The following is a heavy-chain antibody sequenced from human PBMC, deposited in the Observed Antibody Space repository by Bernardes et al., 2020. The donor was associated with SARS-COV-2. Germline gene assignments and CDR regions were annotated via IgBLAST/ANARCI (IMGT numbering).Heavy chain of an antibody. CDR3: ARVTPPITIFGVVRDYYYYMDV. V-gene: IGHV1-2*02. Sequence: ASVKVSCKASGYTFTGYYMHWVRQAPGQGLEWMGWINPNSGGTNYAQKFQGRVTMTRDTSISTAYMELSRLRSDDTAVYYCARVTPPITIFGVVRDYYYYMDVWGKGTTVTVSS. J-gene: IGHJ6*03. CDR1: GYTFTGYY. D-gene: IGHD3-3*01. CDR2: INPNSGGT.